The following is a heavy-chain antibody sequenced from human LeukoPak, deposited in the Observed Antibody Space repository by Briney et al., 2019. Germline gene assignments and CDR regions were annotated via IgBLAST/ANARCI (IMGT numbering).Heavy chain of an antibody. CDR3: ARDGSGNYGDYQWYYYYGMDV. D-gene: IGHD4-17*01. CDR1: GYTFTSYG. J-gene: IGHJ6*02. V-gene: IGHV1-18*01. CDR2: ISAYNGNT. Sequence: ASVKVSCKASGYTFTSYGISWVRQAPGQGLEWMGWISAYNGNTNYAQKLQGRVTMTTDTSTSTAYMELRSLRSDDTAVYYCARDGSGNYGDYQWYYYYGMDVWGQGTTVTVSS.